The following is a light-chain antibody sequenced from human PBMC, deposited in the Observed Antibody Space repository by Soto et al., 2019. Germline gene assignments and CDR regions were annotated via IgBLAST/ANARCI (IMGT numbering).Light chain of an antibody. Sequence: DLQMTQSPSSLSASVGERVTITCRASQSISSYLNWYQQKPGKATELLIYAASSLQSGVPSRFSGSGAGTDFTLTISSLQPEDFATYYCQQSYSTPRTFGQGTQVEI. J-gene: IGKJ1*01. CDR1: QSISSY. CDR3: QQSYSTPRT. V-gene: IGKV1-39*01. CDR2: AAS.